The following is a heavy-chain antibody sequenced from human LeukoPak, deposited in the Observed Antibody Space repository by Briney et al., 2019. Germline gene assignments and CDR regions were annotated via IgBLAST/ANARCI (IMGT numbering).Heavy chain of an antibody. V-gene: IGHV3-23*01. CDR2: ISGSGGST. J-gene: IGHJ1*01. Sequence: GGSLRLSCAASGFTSSSYAMSWVRQAPGKGLEWVSAISGSGGSTYYADSVKGRFTISRDNSKNTLYLQMNSLRAEDTAVYYCARGRLWFGELSISEYFQHWGQGTLVTVSS. D-gene: IGHD3-10*01. CDR3: ARGRLWFGELSISEYFQH. CDR1: GFTSSSYA.